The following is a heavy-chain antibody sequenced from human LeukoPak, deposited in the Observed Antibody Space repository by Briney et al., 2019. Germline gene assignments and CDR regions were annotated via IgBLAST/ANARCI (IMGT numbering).Heavy chain of an antibody. CDR3: ARDVLSGCLDS. J-gene: IGHJ4*02. D-gene: IGHD6-19*01. CDR2: ISSGSGSI. Sequence: GGSLRLSCAASGFTFSIYTMNWVRQAPGKGLEWVSSISSGSGSIYYADSVKGRFTISRDNAKNSLSLQMNSLGAEDTAVYYCARDVLSGCLDSWGQGTLVTVSS. CDR1: GFTFSIYT. V-gene: IGHV3-21*01.